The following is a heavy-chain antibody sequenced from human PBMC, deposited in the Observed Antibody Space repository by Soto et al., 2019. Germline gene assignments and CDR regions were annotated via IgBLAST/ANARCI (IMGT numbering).Heavy chain of an antibody. Sequence: ASVKVSCKASGYTFTSYDINWVRQAPGQGLEWMGWINPNSGNTGYAQKFQGRVTMTRNPSTSTVYMELRSLRSDDTALYYCARDRVEYYDILTGYYFDYWGQGTLVTVSS. J-gene: IGHJ4*02. CDR2: INPNSGNT. V-gene: IGHV1-8*01. CDR1: GYTFTSYD. CDR3: ARDRVEYYDILTGYYFDY. D-gene: IGHD3-9*01.